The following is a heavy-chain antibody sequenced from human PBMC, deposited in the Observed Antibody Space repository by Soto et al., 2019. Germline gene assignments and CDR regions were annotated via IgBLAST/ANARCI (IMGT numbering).Heavy chain of an antibody. CDR1: RLSLSSYY. Sequence: VTLSLTCPVSRLSLSSYYWAWIRPSPGKGLEWIGYVYFSGNTNYNPSLKSRVTISIDTSKNQFSLRLASVTAADTAFYYCGSVRPSGYVLSWGQGKLFTVSS. CDR3: GSVRPSGYVLS. J-gene: IGHJ5*02. D-gene: IGHD6-25*01. CDR2: VYFSGNT. V-gene: IGHV4-59*01.